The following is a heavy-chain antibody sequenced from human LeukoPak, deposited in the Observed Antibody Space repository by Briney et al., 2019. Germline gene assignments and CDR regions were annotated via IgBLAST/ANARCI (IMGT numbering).Heavy chain of an antibody. CDR1: GFTFSSYS. CDR3: ARGGSVYYGSGSYYTD. CDR2: ISSNSGSM. V-gene: IGHV3-48*01. J-gene: IGHJ4*02. D-gene: IGHD3-10*01. Sequence: PGGSLRLSCAASGFTFSSYSMNWVRQAPGKELEWVSYISSNSGSMYYADSVKGRFTISRDNAKNSLYLQMNSLRAEDTAVYYCARGGSVYYGSGSYYTDWGQGTLVTVSS.